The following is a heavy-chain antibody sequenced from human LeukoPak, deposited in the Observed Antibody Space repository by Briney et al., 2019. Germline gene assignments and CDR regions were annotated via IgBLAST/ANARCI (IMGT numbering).Heavy chain of an antibody. Sequence: PGGSLRLSCAASGFTFSSMHWVRQAPGKGLEWVGVISYDGSKKYYADSMKGRFTISRDNSKNTVYLQMNSLRAEDTAVYYCAKEYDRVHDAFDIWGQGTMVTVSS. J-gene: IGHJ3*02. CDR1: GFTFSS. V-gene: IGHV3-30*18. CDR3: AKEYDRVHDAFDI. CDR2: ISYDGSKK. D-gene: IGHD3-9*01.